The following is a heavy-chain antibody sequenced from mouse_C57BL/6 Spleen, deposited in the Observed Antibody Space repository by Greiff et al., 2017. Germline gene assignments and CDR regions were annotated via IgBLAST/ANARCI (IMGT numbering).Heavy chain of an antibody. D-gene: IGHD2-12*01. CDR2: ISNGGGST. J-gene: IGHJ4*01. CDR3: ARLAYYSSYAMDY. Sequence: EVQGVESGGGLVQPGASLKLSCAASGFTFSDYYMYWVRQTPEKRLEWVAYISNGGGSTYYPDTVKGRFTISIDTAKNTLYLQMSRLKSEDTAMYYCARLAYYSSYAMDYWGKGTSVTVAT. CDR1: GFTFSDYY. V-gene: IGHV5-12*01.